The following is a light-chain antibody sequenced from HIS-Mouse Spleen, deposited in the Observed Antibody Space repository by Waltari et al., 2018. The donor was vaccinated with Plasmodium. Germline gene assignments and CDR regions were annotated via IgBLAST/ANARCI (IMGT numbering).Light chain of an antibody. V-gene: IGKV1-13*02. CDR2: DAS. CDR1: QGISSA. Sequence: AIQLTQSPSSLSASVGDRVTITCRASQGISSALAWYQQKPGKAPKLLIYDASSLESGVPSRFSGSGSGTDFTLTISSLQPEDFATYYCQQFNSYPRYTFGQGTKLEIE. CDR3: QQFNSYPRYT. J-gene: IGKJ2*01.